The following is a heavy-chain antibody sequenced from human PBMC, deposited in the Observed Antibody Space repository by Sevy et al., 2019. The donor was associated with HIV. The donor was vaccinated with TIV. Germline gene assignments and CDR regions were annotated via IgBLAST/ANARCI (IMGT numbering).Heavy chain of an antibody. CDR1: GYTLTELS. Sequence: ASVKVSCKVSGYTLTELSMHWVRQAPGKGLEWMGGFDPEDGETIYAQKFQGRVTMTEDTSTDTAYMELSSLRSEETAVYYCATAPPKRFGELLGDYWGQGTLVTVSS. CDR3: ATAPPKRFGELLGDY. V-gene: IGHV1-24*01. J-gene: IGHJ4*02. CDR2: FDPEDGET. D-gene: IGHD3-10*01.